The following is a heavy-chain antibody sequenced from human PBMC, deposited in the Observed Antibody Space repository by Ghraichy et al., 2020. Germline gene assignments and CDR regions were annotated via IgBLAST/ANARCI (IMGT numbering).Heavy chain of an antibody. J-gene: IGHJ4*02. D-gene: IGHD3-16*01. CDR1: GNTLTSYD. CDR2: MNPNSGNT. CDR3: ARGIVADGIYVYYFDY. Sequence: ASVKVSCKASGNTLTSYDFNWVRQATGQGLEWMGWMNPNSGNTGYAQKFQGRVTMTRDTSISTAYMELSSLRSEDTAVYYCARGIVADGIYVYYFDYWGQGTLVTVSS. V-gene: IGHV1-8*01.